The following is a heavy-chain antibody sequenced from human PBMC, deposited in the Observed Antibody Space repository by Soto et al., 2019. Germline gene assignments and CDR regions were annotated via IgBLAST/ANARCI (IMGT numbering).Heavy chain of an antibody. J-gene: IGHJ4*02. D-gene: IGHD7-27*01. CDR1: GYTFNTFG. CDR2: ISGYGGKR. Sequence: IQLMQSAGEVKRPGASVKVSCKASGYTFNTFGITWVRQAPGQGLEWMGCISGYGGKRDYSRKLQGRITMTADPSTSTCYMELRNLTSDDTAVYYCARVWGKFFGFNDFWGQGTLGTVSS. V-gene: IGHV1-18*01. CDR3: ARVWGKFFGFNDF.